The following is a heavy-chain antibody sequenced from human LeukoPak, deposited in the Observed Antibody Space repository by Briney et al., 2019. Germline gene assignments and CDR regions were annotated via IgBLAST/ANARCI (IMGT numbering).Heavy chain of an antibody. V-gene: IGHV1-69*05. D-gene: IGHD4-11*01. CDR1: GGTFSSYA. CDR3: ARGGRRTSNRNTWFDP. CDR2: IIPLFGTP. J-gene: IGHJ5*02. Sequence: SVKVSCKASGGTFSSYAINWVRQAPGQGLEWMGGIIPLFGTPNYAQKFQGRVTIITDESTSTVYMELSSLRSEDTAVYYCARGGRRTSNRNTWFDPWGRGTLVTVSS.